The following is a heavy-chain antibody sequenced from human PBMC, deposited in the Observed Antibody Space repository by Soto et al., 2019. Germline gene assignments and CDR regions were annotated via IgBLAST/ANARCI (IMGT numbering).Heavy chain of an antibody. CDR2: IYYSGST. CDR3: ARAGYYDILTGYWDFDY. CDR1: GGSISSGGYY. Sequence: SETLSLTCTVSGGSISSGGYYWSWIRQHPGKGLEWIGYIYYSGSTYYNPSLKSRVTISVDTSKNQFSLKLSSVTAADTAVYYCARAGYYDILTGYWDFDYWGQGTLVTVS. V-gene: IGHV4-31*03. J-gene: IGHJ4*02. D-gene: IGHD3-9*01.